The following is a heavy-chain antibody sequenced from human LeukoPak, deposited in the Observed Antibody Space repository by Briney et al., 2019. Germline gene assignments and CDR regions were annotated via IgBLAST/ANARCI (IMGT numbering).Heavy chain of an antibody. CDR3: ARVGVRNYDILTGYHNFYYYMDV. Sequence: SETLSLTCAVSGGSISNSNWWSWVRQPPGKGLEWIGEIYNGVSTNYNPSLKSRVTISVDTSKNQFSLKLSSVTAADTAVYYCARVGVRNYDILTGYHNFYYYMDVWGKGTTVTISS. CDR2: IYNGVST. CDR1: GGSISNSNW. J-gene: IGHJ6*03. D-gene: IGHD3-9*01. V-gene: IGHV4-4*02.